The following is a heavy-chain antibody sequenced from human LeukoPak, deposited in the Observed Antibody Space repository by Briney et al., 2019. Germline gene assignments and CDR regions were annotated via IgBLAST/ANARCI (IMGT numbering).Heavy chain of an antibody. Sequence: SETLSLTCTVSGGSTSSSSYYWGWIRQPPGKGLEWIGSIYYSGSTYYNPSLKSRVTISVDTSKNQFSLKLSSVTAADTAVYYCARGPTTVTDPIDYWGQGTLVTVSS. CDR2: IYYSGST. V-gene: IGHV4-39*07. CDR1: GGSTSSSSYY. CDR3: ARGPTTVTDPIDY. J-gene: IGHJ4*02. D-gene: IGHD4-17*01.